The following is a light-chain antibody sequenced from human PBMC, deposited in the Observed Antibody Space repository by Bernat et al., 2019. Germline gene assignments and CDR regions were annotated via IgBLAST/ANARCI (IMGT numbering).Light chain of an antibody. V-gene: IGKV1-33*01. CDR1: QAITNR. J-gene: IGKJ2*01. Sequence: DIQITQSPPSLSASVGDRVTITCQASQAITNRLNWYQQKPGKPPTLLIYDASGLPGGVPPRFSGSGSVTNFSLSISRLQPEDFATYYCLQYDNFPQTFGLGTKV. CDR3: LQYDNFPQT. CDR2: DAS.